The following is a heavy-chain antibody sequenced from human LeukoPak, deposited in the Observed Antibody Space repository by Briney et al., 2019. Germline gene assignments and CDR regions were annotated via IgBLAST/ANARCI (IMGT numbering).Heavy chain of an antibody. V-gene: IGHV3-73*01. D-gene: IGHD3-22*01. CDR1: GFTFSGSA. CDR3: TGDNFDSSVKFDY. Sequence: PGGSLKLSCVVSGFTFSGSAVHWVRQASGKGLEWVGRIRSKANNYATAYAASVNGRFTISRDDSKNTAYLQMNSLKTEDTAVYYCTGDNFDSSVKFDYWGQGTLVTVSS. CDR2: IRSKANNYAT. J-gene: IGHJ4*02.